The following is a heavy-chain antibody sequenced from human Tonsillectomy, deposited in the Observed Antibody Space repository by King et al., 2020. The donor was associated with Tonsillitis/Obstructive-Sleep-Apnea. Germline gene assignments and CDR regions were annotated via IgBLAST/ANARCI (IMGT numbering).Heavy chain of an antibody. CDR1: GGSISNSSYY. CDR2: IYYCGST. V-gene: IGHV4-39*01. Sequence: QLQESGPGLVKPSETLSLTCTVSGGSISNSSYYWGWIRQPPGKGLEWIGSIYYCGSTYYNPSLKSRVTISVDTPKNQFSLKLGSVAAPDTAVYYCVRRGGFGPGGPMDVWGKGTTVTVSS. CDR3: VRRGGFGPGGPMDV. D-gene: IGHD3-10*01. J-gene: IGHJ6*03.